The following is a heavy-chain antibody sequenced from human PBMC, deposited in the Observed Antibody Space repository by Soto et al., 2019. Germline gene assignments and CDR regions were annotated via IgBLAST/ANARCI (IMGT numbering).Heavy chain of an antibody. D-gene: IGHD2-15*01. CDR2: TYYRSKWYN. Sequence: SQTLSLTCAISGDSVSSNSAAWNWIRQSPSSGLEWLGRTYYRSKWYNDYAVSVKSRITINPDTSKNQFSLQLNSVTPEDTAVYYCARARYCSGGSCYSGGRYYYGMDVWGQGTTVTVSS. J-gene: IGHJ6*02. V-gene: IGHV6-1*01. CDR3: ARARYCSGGSCYSGGRYYYGMDV. CDR1: GDSVSSNSAA.